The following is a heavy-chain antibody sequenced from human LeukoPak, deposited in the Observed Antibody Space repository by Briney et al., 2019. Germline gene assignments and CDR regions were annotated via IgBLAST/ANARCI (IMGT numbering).Heavy chain of an antibody. V-gene: IGHV3-23*01. CDR3: AKCHGSGDDAFDI. J-gene: IGHJ3*02. CDR2: ISGSGGST. CDR1: GFTFSSYA. Sequence: GGSLRPSCAASGFTFSSYAMSWVRQAPGKGLEWVSAISGSGGSTYYADSVKGRFTISRDNSKNTLYLQMNSLRAEDTAVYYCAKCHGSGDDAFDIWGQGTMVTVSS. D-gene: IGHD3-10*01.